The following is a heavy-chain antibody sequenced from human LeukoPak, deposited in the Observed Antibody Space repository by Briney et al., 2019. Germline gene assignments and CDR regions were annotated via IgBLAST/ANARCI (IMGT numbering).Heavy chain of an antibody. J-gene: IGHJ5*02. CDR2: IIPIFGTA. D-gene: IGHD3-10*01. V-gene: IGHV1-69*06. CDR1: GGTFSSYA. Sequence: SVKVSCKASGGTFSSYAISWVRQAPGQGLEWMGGIIPIFGTANYAQKFQGRVTMTEDTSTDTAYMELSSLRSEDTAVYYCAILLHNWFDPWGQGTLVTVSS. CDR3: AILLHNWFDP.